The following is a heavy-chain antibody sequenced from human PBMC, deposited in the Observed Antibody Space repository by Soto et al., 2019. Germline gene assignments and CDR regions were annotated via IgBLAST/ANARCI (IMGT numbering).Heavy chain of an antibody. CDR2: ISSSGSYT. V-gene: IGHV3-11*06. CDR1: GFSFSDYY. Sequence: PGGSLRLSCAASGFSFSDYYMSWIRQAPGKGLEWVSYISSSGSYTNYADSVKGRFTISRDHVKKSLYLQMNSLRGDDTAVYYCARVPYYYTSGTDYGMDVWGQGTTVTVSS. D-gene: IGHD3-10*01. CDR3: ARVPYYYTSGTDYGMDV. J-gene: IGHJ6*02.